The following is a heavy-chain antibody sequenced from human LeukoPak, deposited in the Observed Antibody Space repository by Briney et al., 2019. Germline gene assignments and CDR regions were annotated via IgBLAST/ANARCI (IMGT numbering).Heavy chain of an antibody. D-gene: IGHD5-18*01. CDR2: IYYSGST. Sequence: SETLSLTCTVSGGSISSYYWSWIRQPPGKGLEWIGYIYYSGSTNYNPSLRSRVTISVDTSKNQFSLKLSSVTAADTAVYYCARQYSYGPNWFDPWGQGTLVTVSS. J-gene: IGHJ5*02. CDR3: ARQYSYGPNWFDP. CDR1: GGSISSYY. V-gene: IGHV4-59*01.